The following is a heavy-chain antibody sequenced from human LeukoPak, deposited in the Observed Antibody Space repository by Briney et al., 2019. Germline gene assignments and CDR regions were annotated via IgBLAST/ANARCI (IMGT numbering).Heavy chain of an antibody. CDR3: ARESGARLNWFDP. J-gene: IGHJ5*02. V-gene: IGHV3-21*01. CDR1: GFTFTDTY. CDR2: ISSSSSYI. Sequence: GGSLRLSCAVSGFTFTDTYMTWVRQAPGKGLEWVSSISSSSSYIYYADSVKGRFTISRDNAKNSLYLQMNSLRAEDTAVYYCARESGARLNWFDPWGQGTLVTVSS. D-gene: IGHD6-6*01.